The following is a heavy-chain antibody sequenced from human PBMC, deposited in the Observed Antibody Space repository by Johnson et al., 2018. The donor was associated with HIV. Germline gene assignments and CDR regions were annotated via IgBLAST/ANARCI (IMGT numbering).Heavy chain of an antibody. CDR2: IKSKTDGGTT. V-gene: IGHV3-15*01. CDR3: RSWGSSGYYAPFYHDAVDS. Sequence: VQLVESVGGVVQPGKSLRLFCAASGFTFSNYGMHWVRQAPGKGLEWVGRIKSKTDGGTTDYAAPVKGRFTISRDDSKNTLYLQMNSLKTEDTAVYYCRSWGSSGYYAPFYHDAVDSWGQGTMVTVSA. D-gene: IGHD3-22*01. CDR1: GFTFSNYG. J-gene: IGHJ3*02.